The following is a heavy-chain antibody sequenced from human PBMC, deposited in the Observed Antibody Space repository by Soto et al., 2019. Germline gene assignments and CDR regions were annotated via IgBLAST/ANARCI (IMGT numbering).Heavy chain of an antibody. Sequence: QVQLQESGPGLVKPSQTLSLTCTVSGGSISSGGYYWSWIRQHPGKCLAWIGYIYYSGRTYYNPSLNSRVTISVDTSKNQFSLKLSSVTAADTAVYYCARVRDYYDSSGCIDYWGQGTLVTVSS. D-gene: IGHD3-22*01. J-gene: IGHJ4*02. CDR2: IYYSGRT. CDR3: ARVRDYYDSSGCIDY. CDR1: GGSISSGGYY. V-gene: IGHV4-31*03.